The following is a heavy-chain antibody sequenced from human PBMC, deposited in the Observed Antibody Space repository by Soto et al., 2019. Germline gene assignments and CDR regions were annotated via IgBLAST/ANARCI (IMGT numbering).Heavy chain of an antibody. CDR3: AKDQLNGNGVLAGFEF. V-gene: IGHV3-23*01. CDR1: GFTFSNYA. CDR2: IHGIGGGT. Sequence: ELQLLESGGGLVQPGGSLRLSWAGSGFTFSNYAMSWVRQAPGRGPEWVSSIHGIGGGTYYADSVKGRFTISRDNSTNRPYLHMKSGRAGDTAFYYCAKDQLNGNGVLAGFEFWGQGTVVTVSS. J-gene: IGHJ3*01. D-gene: IGHD2-8*01.